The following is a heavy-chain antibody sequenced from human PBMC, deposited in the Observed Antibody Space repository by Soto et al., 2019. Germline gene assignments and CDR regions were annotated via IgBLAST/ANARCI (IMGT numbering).Heavy chain of an antibody. CDR3: ARDQKGVVPAAISGMDV. J-gene: IGHJ6*02. V-gene: IGHV1-2*04. Sequence: ASVKVSCKASGYTFTGYYMHWVRQAPGQGLEWMGWINPNSGGTNYAQKFQGWVTMTRGTSISTAYMELSRLRSDDTAVYYCARDQKGVVPAAISGMDVWGQGTTVTVSS. CDR1: GYTFTGYY. CDR2: INPNSGGT. D-gene: IGHD2-2*01.